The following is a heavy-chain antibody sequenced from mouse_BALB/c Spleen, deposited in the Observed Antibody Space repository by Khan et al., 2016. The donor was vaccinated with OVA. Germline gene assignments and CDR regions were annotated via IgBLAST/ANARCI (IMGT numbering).Heavy chain of an antibody. Sequence: VQLKQSGPELVKPGASVKMSCKASGYTFSDYVISWVKLRTGQGLEWIGEIYPGSGSTYYNEKFKGKATLTADKSSNTAYMQLSSLTSEDSAVYFCARSYDGAWFAYWGQGTLVTVS. V-gene: IGHV1-77*01. CDR3: ARSYDGAWFAY. CDR2: IYPGSGST. CDR1: GYTFSDYV. D-gene: IGHD1-1*01. J-gene: IGHJ3*01.